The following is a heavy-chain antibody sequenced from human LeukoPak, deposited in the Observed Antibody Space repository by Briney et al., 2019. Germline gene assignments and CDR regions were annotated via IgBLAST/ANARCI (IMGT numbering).Heavy chain of an antibody. J-gene: IGHJ4*02. Sequence: GGSLRLSCAASGFTFSNAWMSWVRQAPGEGLEWVGRIKSKTDGGTTDYAAPVKGRFTISRDDSKNTLYLQMNSLKTEDTAVYYCTTTIAVAGTGYYWGQGTLVTVSS. CDR3: TTTIAVAGTGYY. V-gene: IGHV3-15*01. CDR1: GFTFSNAW. D-gene: IGHD6-19*01. CDR2: IKSKTDGGTT.